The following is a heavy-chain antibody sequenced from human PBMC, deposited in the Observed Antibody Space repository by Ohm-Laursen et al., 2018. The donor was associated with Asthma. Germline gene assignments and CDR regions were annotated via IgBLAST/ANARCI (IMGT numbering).Heavy chain of an antibody. CDR1: GISLTTSGVA. Sequence: TQTLTLTCTVSGISLTTSGVAVGWIRQPPGKALEWLTLIYWDADPRYSPSLKSRVTITRDTSKNQVVLTMTQMDPGDTATYYCVHSRTTVTPNGFDYWGQGTLVTVSS. V-gene: IGHV2-5*02. CDR3: VHSRTTVTPNGFDY. D-gene: IGHD4-23*01. CDR2: IYWDADP. J-gene: IGHJ4*02.